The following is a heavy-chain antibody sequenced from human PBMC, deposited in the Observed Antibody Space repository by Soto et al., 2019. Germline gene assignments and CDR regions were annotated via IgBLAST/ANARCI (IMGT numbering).Heavy chain of an antibody. CDR2: IYYSGST. CDR3: GRGGGAGGGDY. Sequence: SETLSLTCTVSGGSISIYYWRWIRQPPGKGLEWIGYIYYSGSTNYNPSLKSRVTISVDTSKNQFSLKLSSVTAADTAVYYCGRGGGAGGGDYWGQGTLVTVSS. CDR1: GGSISIYY. D-gene: IGHD3-16*01. V-gene: IGHV4-59*01. J-gene: IGHJ4*02.